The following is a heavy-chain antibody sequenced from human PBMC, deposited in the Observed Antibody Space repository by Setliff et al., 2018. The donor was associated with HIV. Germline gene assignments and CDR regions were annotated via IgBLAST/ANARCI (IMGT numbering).Heavy chain of an antibody. J-gene: IGHJ3*02. Sequence: SETLSLTCTVSGGSINNYFWSWIRQSPGRGLEWIGYINYSGETNYNPSLKSRVTFSVDTSKNQFTLKLSSVTAADSAVYYCARDYYNFQDMWGQGTMVTVSS. V-gene: IGHV4-59*01. D-gene: IGHD3-3*01. CDR2: INYSGET. CDR1: GGSINNYF. CDR3: ARDYYNFQDM.